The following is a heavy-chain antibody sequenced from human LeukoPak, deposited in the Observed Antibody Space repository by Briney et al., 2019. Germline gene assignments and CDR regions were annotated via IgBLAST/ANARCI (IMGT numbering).Heavy chain of an antibody. Sequence: PGGSLRLSCAASGFTFSSYDMHWVRQTTGKGLEWVSAISTAGDTYYAGSVKGRFTISRENAKNSLYLQMNSLRAGDTAVYYCARAHGGNYYNIWGQGTMVTVSS. CDR3: ARAHGGNYYNI. CDR1: GFTFSSYD. J-gene: IGHJ3*02. D-gene: IGHD3-10*01. V-gene: IGHV3-13*01. CDR2: ISTAGDT.